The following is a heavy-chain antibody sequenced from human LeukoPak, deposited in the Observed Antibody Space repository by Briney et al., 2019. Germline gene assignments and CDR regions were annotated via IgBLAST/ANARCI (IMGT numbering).Heavy chain of an antibody. J-gene: IGHJ6*02. CDR3: ARGPRPTAIYYYYGMDV. CDR2: IYYSGST. Sequence: PSETLSLTCTVSGGPISSYYWSWIRQPPGKGLEWIGYIYYSGSTNYSPSLKSRVTISVDTSKNQFSLKLSSVTAADTAVYYCARGPRPTAIYYYYGMDVWGQGTTVTVSS. CDR1: GGPISSYY. V-gene: IGHV4-59*01. D-gene: IGHD4-17*01.